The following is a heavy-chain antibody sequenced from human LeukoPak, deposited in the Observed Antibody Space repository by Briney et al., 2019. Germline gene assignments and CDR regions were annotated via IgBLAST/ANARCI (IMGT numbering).Heavy chain of an antibody. CDR1: GYSFTSYW. Sequence: GESLKISCKGSGYSFTSYWIGWVRQMPGKGLEWMGIIYPGDSDTRYSPSLQGQVTISADKSISTAYLQWSSLKASDTAMYYCARHRYSSGWYPYDAFDIWGQGTMVTVSS. D-gene: IGHD6-19*01. CDR3: ARHRYSSGWYPYDAFDI. CDR2: IYPGDSDT. J-gene: IGHJ3*02. V-gene: IGHV5-51*01.